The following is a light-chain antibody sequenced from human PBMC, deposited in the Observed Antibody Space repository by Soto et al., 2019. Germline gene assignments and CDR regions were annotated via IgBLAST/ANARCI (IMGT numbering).Light chain of an antibody. J-gene: IGLJ3*02. Sequence: QSALTQPASVSGSPGQSITISCTGTNTDVGGYNYVSWYQQHPGKAPKLIIYDVTDRPSGVSNRFSGSKSANTASLTISGLQAEDEDNYYCTSYTSSSTLLFGGGTKLTVL. CDR1: NTDVGGYNY. V-gene: IGLV2-14*01. CDR2: DVT. CDR3: TSYTSSSTLL.